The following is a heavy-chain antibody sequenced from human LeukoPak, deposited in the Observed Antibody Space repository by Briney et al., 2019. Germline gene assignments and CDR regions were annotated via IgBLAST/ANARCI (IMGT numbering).Heavy chain of an antibody. D-gene: IGHD2-21*02. CDR1: GFTFRSYG. CDR2: IWYDGSNE. Sequence: PGRSLRLSCAASGFTFRSYGMHWVRQAPGKGLEWVALIWYDGSNEHYADSVKGRFSISRDNSKSTLYLQMNGLRVEDTAVYYCASFGGDYYFDYWGQGIMVTVSS. V-gene: IGHV3-33*01. CDR3: ASFGGDYYFDY. J-gene: IGHJ4*02.